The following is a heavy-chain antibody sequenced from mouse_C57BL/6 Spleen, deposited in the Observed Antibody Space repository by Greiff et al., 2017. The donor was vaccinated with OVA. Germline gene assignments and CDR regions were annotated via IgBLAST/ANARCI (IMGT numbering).Heavy chain of an antibody. V-gene: IGHV1-5*01. J-gene: IGHJ2*01. D-gene: IGHD4-1*01. CDR3: TRGNWDPYYFDY. CDR1: GYTFTSYW. CDR2: IYPGNSDT. Sequence: EVQLQQSGTVLARPGASVKMSCKTSGYTFTSYWMHWVKQRPGQGLEWIGAIYPGNSDTSYNQKFKGKAKLTAVTSASTAYMELSSLTNEDSAVYYCTRGNWDPYYFDYWGQGTTLTVSS.